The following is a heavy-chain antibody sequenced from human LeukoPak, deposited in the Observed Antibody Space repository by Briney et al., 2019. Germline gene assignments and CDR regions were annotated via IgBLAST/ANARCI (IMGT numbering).Heavy chain of an antibody. D-gene: IGHD6-6*01. CDR3: ARLGYSSSSWDYYYMDV. CDR1: GGTFSSYA. V-gene: IGHV1-69*13. Sequence: GASVKVSCKASGGTFSSYAISWVRQAPGQGLEWMGGIILIFGTANYAQKFQGRVTITADESTSTAYMELSSLRSEDTAVYYCARLGYSSSSWDYYYMDVWGKGTTVTVSS. CDR2: IILIFGTA. J-gene: IGHJ6*03.